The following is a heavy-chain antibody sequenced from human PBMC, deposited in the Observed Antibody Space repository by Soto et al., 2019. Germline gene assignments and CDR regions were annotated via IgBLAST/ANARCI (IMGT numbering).Heavy chain of an antibody. D-gene: IGHD2-2*02. V-gene: IGHV1-8*01. Sequence: QVQLVQSGAEVKTPGASVKVSCKASGYTFTKYDMNWVRQAPGQGLEWMGWMNPTSCNTGYAQKFQGRLTMTWDTAIGIAHMELSSLRNEDTAVYYCARSDGHTFNWLDSWGQGTLVTVSA. CDR3: ARSDGHTFNWLDS. J-gene: IGHJ5*01. CDR1: GYTFTKYD. CDR2: MNPTSCNT.